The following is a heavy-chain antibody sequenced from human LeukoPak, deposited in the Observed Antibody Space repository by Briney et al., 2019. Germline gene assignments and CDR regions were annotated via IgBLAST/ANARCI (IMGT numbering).Heavy chain of an antibody. Sequence: SVKVSCKASGGTFSSYAISWVRQAPGQGLEWMGGIIPVFGTTNYAQKFQGRVTITADESTSTAYMELSSLRSEDTAVYCCARWARGVVVSNFDLWGRGTLVTVSS. CDR3: ARWARGVVVSNFDL. CDR1: GGTFSSYA. D-gene: IGHD2-21*01. V-gene: IGHV1-69*01. J-gene: IGHJ2*01. CDR2: IIPVFGTT.